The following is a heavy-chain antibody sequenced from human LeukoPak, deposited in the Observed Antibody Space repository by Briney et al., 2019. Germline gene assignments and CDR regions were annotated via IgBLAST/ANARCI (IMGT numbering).Heavy chain of an antibody. J-gene: IGHJ4*02. CDR2: IWYDGSDK. CDR1: GFTFSSYG. CDR3: AYGGKSDRFDY. D-gene: IGHD4-23*01. Sequence: ARSLRLSCAASGFTFSSYGMHWVRQAPGKGLEWETLIWYDGSDKYYADSVKGRFTISRDNSKNVLYLQMNSLRAEDTAVYYCAYGGKSDRFDYWGQGTLVTVSS. V-gene: IGHV3-33*01.